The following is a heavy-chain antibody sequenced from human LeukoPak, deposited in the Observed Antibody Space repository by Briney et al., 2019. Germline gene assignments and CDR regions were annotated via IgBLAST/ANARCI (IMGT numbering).Heavy chain of an antibody. Sequence: SETLSLTCTVSGGSISSYYWSWIRQPPGKGLEWIGYIYYSGSTDYNPSLKSRVTISVDTSKNQFSLKLSSVTAADTAVYYCARVGYRSGWDFDYWGQGTLVTVSS. V-gene: IGHV4-59*01. CDR1: GGSISSYY. CDR3: ARVGYRSGWDFDY. CDR2: IYYSGST. J-gene: IGHJ4*02. D-gene: IGHD6-19*01.